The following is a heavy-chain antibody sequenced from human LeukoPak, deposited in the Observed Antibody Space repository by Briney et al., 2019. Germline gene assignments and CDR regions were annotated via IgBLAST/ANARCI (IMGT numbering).Heavy chain of an antibody. Sequence: ASVKVSCKASGYTFTGYYMHWVRQAPGQGLEWMGWINPNSGGTNYAQKFQGWVTMTRDTSISTAYMELSRLRSDDTAVYYCARGRGFLWFGDPNLDYWGQGTLVTVSS. CDR1: GYTFTGYY. CDR3: ARGRGFLWFGDPNLDY. J-gene: IGHJ4*02. CDR2: INPNSGGT. V-gene: IGHV1-2*04. D-gene: IGHD3-10*01.